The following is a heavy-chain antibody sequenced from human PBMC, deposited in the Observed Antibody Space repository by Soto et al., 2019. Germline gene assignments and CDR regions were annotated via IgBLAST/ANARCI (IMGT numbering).Heavy chain of an antibody. CDR2: IQSKTYGEAT. V-gene: IGHV3-15*07. D-gene: IGHD2-21*01. CDR3: TSGLIVVVAASRLAGY. Sequence: EVQLVESGGGLLKPGESVRLSCAASGFSFDNAWMNWVRQAPGKGLEWVGRIQSKTYGEATDYAVPVKGRFTISRDDSKNTLYLHMKSLKAEDSAVYYCTSGLIVVVAASRLAGYRGQGTLVTVSS. CDR1: GFSFDNAW. J-gene: IGHJ4*02.